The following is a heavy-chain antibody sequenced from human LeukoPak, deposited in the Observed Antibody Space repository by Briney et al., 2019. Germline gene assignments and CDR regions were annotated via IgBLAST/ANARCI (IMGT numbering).Heavy chain of an antibody. CDR3: ARSIVGATALYFDY. V-gene: IGHV4-39*01. J-gene: IGHJ4*02. CDR2: IYYSGST. Sequence: SETLSLTCTVSGGSISSSSYYWGWIRQPPGKGLEWIGSIYYSGSTYYNPSLKSRVTISVDTSKNQFFLKLSSVTAADTAVYYCARSIVGATALYFDYWGQGTLVTVSS. D-gene: IGHD1-26*01. CDR1: GGSISSSSYY.